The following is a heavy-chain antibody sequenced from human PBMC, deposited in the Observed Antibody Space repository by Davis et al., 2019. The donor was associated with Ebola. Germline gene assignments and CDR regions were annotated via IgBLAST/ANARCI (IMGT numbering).Heavy chain of an antibody. CDR2: INHSGST. D-gene: IGHD6-19*01. Sequence: MPSETLSLACAVYGGSFSGYYWSWIRQPPGKGLEWIGEINHSGSTNYNPSLKSRVTISVDTSKNQFSLKLSSVTAADTAVYYCARSGWWGFAYWGQGTLVTVSS. J-gene: IGHJ4*02. CDR1: GGSFSGYY. CDR3: ARSGWWGFAY. V-gene: IGHV4-34*01.